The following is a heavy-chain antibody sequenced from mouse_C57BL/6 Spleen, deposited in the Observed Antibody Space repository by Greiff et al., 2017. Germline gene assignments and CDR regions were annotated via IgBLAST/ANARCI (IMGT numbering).Heavy chain of an antibody. CDR1: GYTFTSYW. V-gene: IGHV1-55*01. D-gene: IGHD2-1*01. CDR3: ARGGLYYGNYENAMDY. J-gene: IGHJ4*01. Sequence: QVQLQQPGAELVKPGASGKMSCKASGYTFTSYWITWVKQRPGQGLEWIGDIYPGSGSTNYNEKFKSKATLTVDTSSSTAYMQLSSLTSEDSAVYYCARGGLYYGNYENAMDYWGQGTSVTVSS. CDR2: IYPGSGST.